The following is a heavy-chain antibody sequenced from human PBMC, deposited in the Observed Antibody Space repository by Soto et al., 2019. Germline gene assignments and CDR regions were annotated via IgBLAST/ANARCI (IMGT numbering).Heavy chain of an antibody. Sequence: GGSLRLSCAASGFTFSSYGMHWVRQAPGKGLEWVAVISYDGSNKYYADSVKGRFTISRDNSKNTLYLQMNSLRAEDTAVYYCAKISGRGYDSSGYYLDVWGQGTTVTVSS. D-gene: IGHD3-22*01. CDR3: AKISGRGYDSSGYYLDV. V-gene: IGHV3-30*18. CDR1: GFTFSSYG. J-gene: IGHJ6*02. CDR2: ISYDGSNK.